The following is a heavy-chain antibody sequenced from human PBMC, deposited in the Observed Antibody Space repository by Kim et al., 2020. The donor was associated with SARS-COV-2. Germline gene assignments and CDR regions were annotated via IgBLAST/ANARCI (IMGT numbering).Heavy chain of an antibody. J-gene: IGHJ6*02. CDR1: GFTFSSYA. Sequence: GGSLRLSCAASGFTFSSYAMSWVRQAPGKGLEWVSAISGSGGSTYYADSVKGRFTISRDNSKNTLYLQMNSLRAEDTALYYCATSYYDFWSGSYYYYGMDVWGQGTTVTVSS. V-gene: IGHV3-23*01. D-gene: IGHD3-3*01. CDR2: ISGSGGST. CDR3: ATSYYDFWSGSYYYYGMDV.